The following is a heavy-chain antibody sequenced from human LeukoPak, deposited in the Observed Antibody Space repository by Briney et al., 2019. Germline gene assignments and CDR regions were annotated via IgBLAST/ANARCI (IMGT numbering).Heavy chain of an antibody. CDR1: GGSISGYY. CDR3: ARHYCSGGNCYYFDH. D-gene: IGHD2-15*01. V-gene: IGHV4-59*08. J-gene: IGHJ4*02. Sequence: SETLSLTCTVSGGSISGYYWSWIRQPPGQRLEWIGFIYYRGTSKYNPSLMSRVTMSVDTSKNQVSLKLSSVTAADTAVYYCARHYCSGGNCYYFDHWGQGTLVTVSS. CDR2: IYYRGTS.